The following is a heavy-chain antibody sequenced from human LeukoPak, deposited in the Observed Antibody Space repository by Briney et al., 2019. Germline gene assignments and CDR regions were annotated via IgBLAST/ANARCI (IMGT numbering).Heavy chain of an antibody. V-gene: IGHV1-2*02. D-gene: IGHD1-1*01. CDR3: ARDRVGRNEFDY. CDR2: INPNSGGT. J-gene: IGHJ4*02. CDR1: GYTFTGYY. Sequence: ASVKVSCKASGYTFTGYYMHWVRQAPGQGLEWMGWINPNSGGTNYAQKFQGRVTTTRDTSISTAYMELSRLRSDDTAVYYGARDRVGRNEFDYWGQGTLVTVSS.